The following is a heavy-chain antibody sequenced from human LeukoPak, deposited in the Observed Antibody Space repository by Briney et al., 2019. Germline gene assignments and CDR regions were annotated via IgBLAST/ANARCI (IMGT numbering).Heavy chain of an antibody. CDR3: AHRRTGELLYRS. CDR1: GFSLSTSGVG. CDR2: IYWNDDK. J-gene: IGHJ5*02. D-gene: IGHD1-26*01. V-gene: IGHV2-5*01. Sequence: SGPTLVKPTQTLTLTCTFSGFSLSTSGVGVGWIRQPPGKALEWLALIYWNDDKRYNPSLKSRLTITKDTSKNQVVLTMTNMDPVDTATYYCAHRRTGELLYRSWGQGTLVTVSS.